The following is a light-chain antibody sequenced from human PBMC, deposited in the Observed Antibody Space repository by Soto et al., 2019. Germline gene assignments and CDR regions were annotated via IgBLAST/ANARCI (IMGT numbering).Light chain of an antibody. CDR2: HVT. Sequence: LTQSASVPGSPGQSITISCTGTSSDVGGHDYVSWYQQHPGKAPTLMIYHVTNRPSGVSSRFSGSKSGNTAFLIISGLQAEDEADYYCSSYTSSSTFVFGTGTKVTVL. CDR1: SSDVGGHDY. V-gene: IGLV2-14*01. J-gene: IGLJ1*01. CDR3: SSYTSSSTFV.